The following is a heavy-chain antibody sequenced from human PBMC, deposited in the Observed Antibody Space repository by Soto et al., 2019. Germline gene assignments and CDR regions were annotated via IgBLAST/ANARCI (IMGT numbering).Heavy chain of an antibody. V-gene: IGHV3-64*01. CDR1: GFTFSSYA. CDR2: ISSNGGST. CDR3: ARPLQGTYSSGWYAY. Sequence: EVQLVESGGGLVQPGGSLRLSCAASGFTFSSYAMHWVRQAPGKGLEYVSAISSNGGSTYYANSVKGRFTISRDNSKNTLYLQMGSLRAEDMAVYYCARPLQGTYSSGWYAYWGQGTLVTVSS. D-gene: IGHD6-19*01. J-gene: IGHJ4*02.